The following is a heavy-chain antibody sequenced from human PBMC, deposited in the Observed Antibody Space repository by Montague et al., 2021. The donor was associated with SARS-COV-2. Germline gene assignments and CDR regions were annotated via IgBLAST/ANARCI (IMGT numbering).Heavy chain of an antibody. CDR2: TNYRSKWTS. CDR1: GDSVWSNTAA. V-gene: IGHV6-1*01. CDR3: VRDTGSAQAGFDA. J-gene: IGHJ4*02. D-gene: IGHD4-17*01. Sequence: CAISGDSVWSNTAAWNWIRQSPSGGLEWLGRTNYRSKWTSDYATSVEGQISIDPDTSKNQFFLHPRSVTPEDTGVYYCVRDTGSAQAGFDAWGQGTLVTVSS.